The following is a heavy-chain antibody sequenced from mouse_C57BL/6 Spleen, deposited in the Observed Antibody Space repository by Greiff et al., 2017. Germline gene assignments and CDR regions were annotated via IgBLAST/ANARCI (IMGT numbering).Heavy chain of an antibody. D-gene: IGHD2-3*01. Sequence: QVQLKQPGAELVKPGASVKLSCKASGYTFTSYWMQWVKQRPGQGLEWIGEIDPSDSYTNYNQKFKGKATLTVYTSSSTAYMQLSSLTSEDSAVYYCARSIYDGSPSWGQGTTLTVSS. CDR1: GYTFTSYW. CDR2: IDPSDSYT. J-gene: IGHJ2*01. V-gene: IGHV1-50*01. CDR3: ARSIYDGSPS.